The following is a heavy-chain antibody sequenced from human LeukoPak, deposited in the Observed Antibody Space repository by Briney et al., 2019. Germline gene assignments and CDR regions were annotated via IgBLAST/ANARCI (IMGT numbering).Heavy chain of an antibody. D-gene: IGHD6-13*01. CDR1: GGSFSGYY. Sequence: PSETLSLTCAVYGGSFSGYYWSWIRQPPGKGPEWIGEINHSGSTNYNPSLKSRVTISVDTSKNQFSLKLSSVTAADTAVYYCARGRLRAAHDYWGQGTLVTVSS. CDR3: ARGRLRAAHDY. CDR2: INHSGST. J-gene: IGHJ4*02. V-gene: IGHV4-34*01.